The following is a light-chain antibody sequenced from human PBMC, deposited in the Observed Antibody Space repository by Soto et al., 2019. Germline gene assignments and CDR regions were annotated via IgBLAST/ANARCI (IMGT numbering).Light chain of an antibody. J-gene: IGKJ4*01. CDR2: GAS. CDR1: QSISNK. V-gene: IGKV3-15*01. CDR3: QQYENWPLT. Sequence: EIVITQSPGTLSVSPGERATLSCRASQSISNKLAWHQQKPGQAPRLLVYGASTRASGISPRFTGSGSGTDFNLTISSLQSEDFAVYYCQQYENWPLTFGGGTKVEIK.